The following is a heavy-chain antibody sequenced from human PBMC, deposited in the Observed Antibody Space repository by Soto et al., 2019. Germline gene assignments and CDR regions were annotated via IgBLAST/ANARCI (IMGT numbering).Heavy chain of an antibody. Sequence: PSETLSLTCTVSGGTISSYYWSWIRQPPGKGLEWIGYIYYSGSTNYNPSLKSRVTISVDTSKNQFSLKLSSVTAADTAVYYCARDGSPHHYFDYWGQGTLVTVSS. D-gene: IGHD1-26*01. CDR2: IYYSGST. CDR3: ARDGSPHHYFDY. CDR1: GGTISSYY. V-gene: IGHV4-59*01. J-gene: IGHJ4*02.